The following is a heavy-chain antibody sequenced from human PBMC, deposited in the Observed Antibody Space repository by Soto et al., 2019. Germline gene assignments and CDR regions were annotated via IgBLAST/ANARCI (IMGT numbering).Heavy chain of an antibody. CDR2: LSDSGASI. J-gene: IGHJ4*02. Sequence: EVQLLESGGGLVQPGGSLRLSCTASGFTFSRHAMTWVRQAPGKGLEWVSGLSDSGASIYYADSVKGRFTISRDNSMNALYLQTSTWRRGDRAVYYCAKVSSSWYAGFFDLWGQGTLVTVSS. V-gene: IGHV3-23*01. CDR1: GFTFSRHA. CDR3: AKVSSSWYAGFFDL. D-gene: IGHD6-13*01.